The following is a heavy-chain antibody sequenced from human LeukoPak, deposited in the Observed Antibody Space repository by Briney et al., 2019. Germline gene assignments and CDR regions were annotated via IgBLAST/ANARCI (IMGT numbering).Heavy chain of an antibody. Sequence: PSETLSLTCTVSGGSISSYYWSWIRQPAGKGLEWIGRIYTSGSNHYNPSLKSRLTMSVDTSKNQFSLKLSSVTAADTAVYYCARDQEMTYYYGSGSYSTNWFDPWGQGTLVTVSS. J-gene: IGHJ5*02. CDR1: GGSISSYY. D-gene: IGHD3-10*01. CDR2: IYTSGSN. V-gene: IGHV4-4*07. CDR3: ARDQEMTYYYGSGSYSTNWFDP.